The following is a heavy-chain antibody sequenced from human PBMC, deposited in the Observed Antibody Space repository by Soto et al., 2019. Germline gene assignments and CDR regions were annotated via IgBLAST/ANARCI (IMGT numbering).Heavy chain of an antibody. J-gene: IGHJ4*02. CDR1: GFTFSNAW. Sequence: GGSLRLSCAASGFTFSNAWMNWVRQAPGKGLEWVGRIKSKTDGGTTDYAAPVKGRFTISRDDSKNTLYLQMNSLKTEDTAVYYCTVSPDSSLRFLEWLLFKWGQGTLVTVSS. CDR2: IKSKTDGGTT. D-gene: IGHD3-3*01. V-gene: IGHV3-15*07. CDR3: TVSPDSSLRFLEWLLFK.